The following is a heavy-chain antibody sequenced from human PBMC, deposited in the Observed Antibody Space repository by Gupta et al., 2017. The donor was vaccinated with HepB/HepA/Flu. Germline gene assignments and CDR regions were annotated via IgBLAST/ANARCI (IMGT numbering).Heavy chain of an antibody. Sequence: QVRLQESGPGLVKPSETLSLRCSVSDGSISSYYWSWIRQPPGKGLEWMGNIYYSGSAKYNPSLEGRASISVDTSKNQLSLQMTSVTAADTAVYYCAREGTRRKNVAGSHRLYYDAMDVWGPGTTVIVSS. CDR3: AREGTRRKNVAGSHRLYYDAMDV. CDR1: DGSISSYY. D-gene: IGHD3-16*01. J-gene: IGHJ6*02. V-gene: IGHV4-59*01. CDR2: IYYSGSA.